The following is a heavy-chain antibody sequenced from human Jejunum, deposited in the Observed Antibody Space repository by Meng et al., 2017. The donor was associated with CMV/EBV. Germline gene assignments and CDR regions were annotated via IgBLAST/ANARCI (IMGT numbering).Heavy chain of an antibody. CDR2: IYYSGST. V-gene: IGHV4-39*07. CDR1: GSISSSTYY. D-gene: IGHD6-6*01. J-gene: IGHJ2*01. CDR3: ARESRLEDRPGWYFDL. Sequence: GSISSSTYYWGWIRQPPGKGLGWVGSIYYSGSTHYNPSLGSRVTISVDTSKNQFSLKLRSVTAADTAVYYCARESRLEDRPGWYFDLWGRGTLVTVSS.